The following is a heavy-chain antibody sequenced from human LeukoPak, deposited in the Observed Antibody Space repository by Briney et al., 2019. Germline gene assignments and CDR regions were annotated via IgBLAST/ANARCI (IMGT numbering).Heavy chain of an antibody. CDR1: GGSFSGYY. V-gene: IGHV4-34*01. CDR3: ASWSVVTYYFDY. J-gene: IGHJ4*02. Sequence: SETPSLTCAVYGGSFSGYYWSWIRQPPGKGLEWIGEINHSGSTNYNPSLKSRVTISVDTSKNQFSLKLSSVTAADTAVYYCASWSVVTYYFDYWGQGTLVTVSS. D-gene: IGHD2-15*01. CDR2: INHSGST.